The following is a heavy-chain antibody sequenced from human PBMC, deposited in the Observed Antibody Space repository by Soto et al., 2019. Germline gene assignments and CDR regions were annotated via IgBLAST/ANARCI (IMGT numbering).Heavy chain of an antibody. D-gene: IGHD2-2*01. CDR3: AGRDIVVVPAAPGGGFDP. J-gene: IGHJ5*02. CDR2: ISAYNGNT. Sequence: QVQLVQSGAEVKKPGASVKVSWKASGYTFTSYGISWVRQAPGQGLEWMGWISAYNGNTNYAQKLQGRVTMTTDTSTSTAYMELRSLRSDDTAVYYCAGRDIVVVPAAPGGGFDPWGQGTLVTVSS. CDR1: GYTFTSYG. V-gene: IGHV1-18*01.